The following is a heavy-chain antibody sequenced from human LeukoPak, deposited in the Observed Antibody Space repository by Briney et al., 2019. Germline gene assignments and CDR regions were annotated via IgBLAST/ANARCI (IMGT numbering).Heavy chain of an antibody. J-gene: IGHJ3*02. CDR2: ISWNSGSI. Sequence: GRSLRLSCAASGFTFDDYAMHWVRHAPGKGLEWVSGISWNSGSINYADSVKGRFTISRDNAKNSLYLQMNSLRAEDTALYYCAKAKRAGVVRGVPNAFDIWGQGTMVTVSS. D-gene: IGHD3-10*01. V-gene: IGHV3-9*01. CDR1: GFTFDDYA. CDR3: AKAKRAGVVRGVPNAFDI.